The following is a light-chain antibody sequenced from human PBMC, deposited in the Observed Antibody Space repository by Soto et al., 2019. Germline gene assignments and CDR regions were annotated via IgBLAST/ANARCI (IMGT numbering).Light chain of an antibody. J-gene: IGKJ1*01. V-gene: IGKV1-8*01. CDR1: QDISSY. CDR2: AAS. Sequence: AIRLTQSPSSFSASTGDRVTITCRASQDISSYVAWYQQKPGKAPNLLIYAASTLQSGVPSRFSGGGSGTDFTLTISCLQSEDFATYYCQQYYSYPWTFGQGTKVEIK. CDR3: QQYYSYPWT.